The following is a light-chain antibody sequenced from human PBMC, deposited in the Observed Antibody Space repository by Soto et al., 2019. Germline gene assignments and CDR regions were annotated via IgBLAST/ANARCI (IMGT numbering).Light chain of an antibody. Sequence: QSVLTQPASVSGSPGQKVTISCTGTSSDVGGSNYASWYQQHPGKAPKLIIDDISNRPSGVSNRFSGSKSGTTASLTISGLQAEDEADYYCSSYTSSRTVVFGGGTKLTVL. CDR1: SSDVGGSNY. V-gene: IGLV2-14*01. CDR2: DIS. CDR3: SSYTSSRTVV. J-gene: IGLJ2*01.